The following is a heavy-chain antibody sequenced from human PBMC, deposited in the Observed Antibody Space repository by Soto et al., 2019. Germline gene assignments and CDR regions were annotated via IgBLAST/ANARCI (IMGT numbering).Heavy chain of an antibody. Sequence: QVQLVESGGGVVQPGRSLRLSCAASGFTFSSYAMHWVRQAPGKGLEWVAVISYDGSNKYYADSVKGRFTISRDNSNNTLYLQMNSLRAEDTAVYYCARGGYTVTTPRDYWGQGTLVTVSS. D-gene: IGHD4-17*01. CDR3: ARGGYTVTTPRDY. CDR2: ISYDGSNK. V-gene: IGHV3-30-3*01. CDR1: GFTFSSYA. J-gene: IGHJ4*02.